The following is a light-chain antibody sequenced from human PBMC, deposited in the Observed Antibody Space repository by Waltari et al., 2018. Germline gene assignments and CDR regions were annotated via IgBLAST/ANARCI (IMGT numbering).Light chain of an antibody. Sequence: QSALTQPRSVSGSPGQSVTIPCTGPSSDVGGYNYVSWYQQHPGKAPKLMIYDVSKRPSGVPDRFSGSKSGNTASLTISGLQAEDEADYYCCSYAGSQVVFGGGTKLTVL. CDR2: DVS. CDR1: SSDVGGYNY. J-gene: IGLJ2*01. CDR3: CSYAGSQVV. V-gene: IGLV2-11*01.